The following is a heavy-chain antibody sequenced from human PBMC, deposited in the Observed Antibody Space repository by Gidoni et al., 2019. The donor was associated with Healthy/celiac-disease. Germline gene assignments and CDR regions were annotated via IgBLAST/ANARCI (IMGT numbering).Heavy chain of an antibody. J-gene: IGHJ4*02. CDR2: INHSGST. Sequence: QVQLQQWGAGLLKPSETLSLTCAVYGGSFSGYYWSWIRQPPGKGLEWIGEINHSGSTNYNPSLKSRVTISVDTSKNQFSLKLSSVTAADTAVYYCARGRRNIVATGTVDYWGQGTLVTVSS. CDR1: GGSFSGYY. V-gene: IGHV4-34*01. D-gene: IGHD5-12*01. CDR3: ARGRRNIVATGTVDY.